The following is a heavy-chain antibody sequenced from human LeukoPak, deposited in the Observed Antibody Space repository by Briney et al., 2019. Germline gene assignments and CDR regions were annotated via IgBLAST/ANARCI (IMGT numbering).Heavy chain of an antibody. CDR3: ARGYCSGGSCYSYYYYNYMDV. CDR1: GGSISSYY. D-gene: IGHD2-15*01. CDR2: IYCSGST. J-gene: IGHJ6*03. Sequence: PSETLSLTCTVSGGSISSYYWSWIRQPPGKGLEWIGYIYCSGSTNYNPSLKSRVTISEDTSKNQFSLKLSSVTAADTAVYYCARGYCSGGSCYSYYYYNYMDVWGKGTTVTVSS. V-gene: IGHV4-59*12.